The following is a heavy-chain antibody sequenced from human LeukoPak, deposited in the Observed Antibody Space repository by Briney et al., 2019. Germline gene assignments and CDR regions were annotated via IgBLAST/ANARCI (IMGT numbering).Heavy chain of an antibody. D-gene: IGHD2-15*01. CDR2: TTSTNTDI. CDR3: ARGRPCETCYRASDY. V-gene: IGHV3-21*01. CDR1: TFTINNNN. J-gene: IGHJ4*02. Sequence: PAVSLTLTSAASTFTINNNNIQRHPQAQGQELEGFVNTTSTNTDISYRDSVKGRFIVSRDNAKNSLYLQMNSLRAEDTAVYYCARGRPCETCYRASDYWGQGTLVTVSS.